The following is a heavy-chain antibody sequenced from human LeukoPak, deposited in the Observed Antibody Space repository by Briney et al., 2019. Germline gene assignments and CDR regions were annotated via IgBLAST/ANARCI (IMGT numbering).Heavy chain of an antibody. CDR1: GGSFSGYY. Sequence: PSETLSLTCAVYGGSFSGYYWSWIRQPPGKGLEWIGEINHSGNTNYNPSLKSRVTISVDTSKNQFSLKLSSVTAADTAVYYCAISSWLLELPDRWGKGTTVTVSS. J-gene: IGHJ6*04. CDR2: INHSGNT. V-gene: IGHV4-34*01. D-gene: IGHD1-7*01. CDR3: AISSWLLELPDR.